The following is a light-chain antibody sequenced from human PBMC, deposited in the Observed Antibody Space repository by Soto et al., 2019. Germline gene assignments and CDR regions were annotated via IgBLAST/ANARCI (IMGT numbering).Light chain of an antibody. J-gene: IGKJ1*01. CDR1: QSIGIW. V-gene: IGKV1-5*03. Sequence: IQMTPSPSTLSASVGDRVAITSRASQSIGIWLAWYQQKPGKAPRFLIYKASTLERGVPSRFIGSGSGTEFTLTISSLQPEDFGSYYCQQYKDYSWTFGQGTKVEIK. CDR3: QQYKDYSWT. CDR2: KAS.